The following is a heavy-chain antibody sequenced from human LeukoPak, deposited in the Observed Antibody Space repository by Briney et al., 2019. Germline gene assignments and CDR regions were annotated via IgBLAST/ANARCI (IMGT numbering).Heavy chain of an antibody. V-gene: IGHV7-4-1*02. CDR1: GYTFTTYS. CDR2: INTNTGNP. D-gene: IGHD2-8*01. CDR3: ARGMAELDP. Sequence: ASVKVSCKASGYTFTTYSMNWVRQAPGQGLEWMGWINTNTGNPTYAQGFTGRFVFSLDASVSTAYLQISSLKAGDTAVYYCARGMAELDPWGQGTLVTVSS. J-gene: IGHJ5*02.